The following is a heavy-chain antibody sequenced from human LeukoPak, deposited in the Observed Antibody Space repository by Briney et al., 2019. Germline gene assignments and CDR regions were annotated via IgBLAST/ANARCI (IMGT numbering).Heavy chain of an antibody. Sequence: SETLSLTCAVSGGSISSGGYSWSWIRQPPGKGLEWIGYIYHSGSTYYNPSLKSRVTISVDRSKNQSSLKLSSVTAADTAVYYCARMNRYCSSTSCHGGHFQYFQHWGQGTLVTVPS. CDR1: GGSISSGGYS. V-gene: IGHV4-30-2*01. J-gene: IGHJ1*01. CDR2: IYHSGST. CDR3: ARMNRYCSSTSCHGGHFQYFQH. D-gene: IGHD2-2*01.